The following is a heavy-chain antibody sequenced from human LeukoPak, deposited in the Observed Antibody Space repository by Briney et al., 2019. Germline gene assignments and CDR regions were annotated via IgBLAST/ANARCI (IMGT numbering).Heavy chain of an antibody. CDR2: IYTSGST. J-gene: IGHJ4*02. CDR3: ARPSSYYYGSGSSTNDY. V-gene: IGHV4-61*02. D-gene: IGHD3-10*01. CDR1: GGSISSGSYY. Sequence: SETLSLTCTVSGGSISSGSYYWSWIRQPAGKGLEWIGRIYTSGSTNYNPSLKSRVTISVDTSKNQFSLKLSSVTAADTAVYYCARPSSYYYGSGSSTNDYWGQGTLVTVSS.